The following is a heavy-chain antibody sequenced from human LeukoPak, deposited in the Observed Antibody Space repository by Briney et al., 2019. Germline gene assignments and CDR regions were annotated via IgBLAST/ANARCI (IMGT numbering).Heavy chain of an antibody. CDR1: GDSISSSNSY. V-gene: IGHV4-39*07. CDR3: ERGGRGSYFHDY. Sequence: PSETLSLTCTVSGDSISSSNSYWGWLRQPPGMGLEGIGSIWFGATTSYDPSLKIRVTISVDPSKNQFSLKLSSVTAADTGLYLCERGGRGSYFHDYWGQGTLVTVSS. J-gene: IGHJ4*02. D-gene: IGHD1-26*01. CDR2: IWFGATT.